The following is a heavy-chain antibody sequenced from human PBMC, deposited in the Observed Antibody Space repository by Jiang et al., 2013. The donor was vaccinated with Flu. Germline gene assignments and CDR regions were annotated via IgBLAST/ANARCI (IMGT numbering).Heavy chain of an antibody. Sequence: LVESGEGVVQPGRSLRLSCAASGFTFSSYAMHWVRQAPGKGLEWVAVISYDGSNKYYADSVKGRFTISRDNSKNTLYLQMNSLRAEDTAVYYCARGTPIAAAGNWYFDLWGRGTLVTVSS. J-gene: IGHJ2*01. V-gene: IGHV3-30*04. CDR3: ARGTPIAAAGNWYFDL. CDR2: ISYDGSNK. CDR1: GFTFSSYA. D-gene: IGHD6-13*01.